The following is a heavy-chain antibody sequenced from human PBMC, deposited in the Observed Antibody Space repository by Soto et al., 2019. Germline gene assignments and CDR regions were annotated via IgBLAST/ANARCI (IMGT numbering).Heavy chain of an antibody. J-gene: IGHJ6*02. D-gene: IGHD3-9*01. Sequence: QVQLVQSGAEVKKPGASVKVSCKASGYTFSSYGISWVRQAPGQGLEWMGWISASNGHTNYAQKLQGRVAMTTETSNSTGHRGLRSLRSCDTAVYYCARDYDILTGYYKVPDYYGMGVWGQGTTVTVSS. V-gene: IGHV1-18*01. CDR2: ISASNGHT. CDR3: ARDYDILTGYYKVPDYYGMGV. CDR1: GYTFSSYG.